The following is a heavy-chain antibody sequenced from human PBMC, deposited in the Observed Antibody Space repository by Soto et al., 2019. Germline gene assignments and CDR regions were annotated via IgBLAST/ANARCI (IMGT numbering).Heavy chain of an antibody. V-gene: IGHV3-53*04. D-gene: IGHD5-18*01. CDR2: IYSGGST. CDR3: ARGRGGRTELWPYYYYYYGMDV. Sequence: EVQLVESGGGLVQPGGSLRLSCAASGFTVSSNYMSWVRQAPGKGLEWVSGIYSGGSTYYADSVKGRFTISRHNSKNTLYLQMNSLRAEDTAVYYCARGRGGRTELWPYYYYYYGMDVWGQGTTVTVSS. CDR1: GFTVSSNY. J-gene: IGHJ6*02.